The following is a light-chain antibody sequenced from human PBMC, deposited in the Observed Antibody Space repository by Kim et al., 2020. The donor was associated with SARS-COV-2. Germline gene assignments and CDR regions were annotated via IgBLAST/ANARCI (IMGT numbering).Light chain of an antibody. Sequence: SYELTQPPSVSVSPGQTASITCSGDKLGNTYACWYQQQPGQSPVLVIYQDTKRPSGIPERFSGSNSGNTATLTISGTQAMDEADYYCQAWDNSNVVFGGGTQLTVL. CDR2: QDT. CDR3: QAWDNSNVV. CDR1: KLGNTY. J-gene: IGLJ2*01. V-gene: IGLV3-1*01.